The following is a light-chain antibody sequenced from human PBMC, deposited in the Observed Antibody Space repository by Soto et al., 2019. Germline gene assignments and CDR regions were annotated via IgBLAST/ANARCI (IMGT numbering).Light chain of an antibody. J-gene: IGKJ1*01. CDR1: QSISVS. CDR3: QQYDKYST. Sequence: IQMTQSPSTLSASVGETVTITCRASQSISVSLAWYQQKPGKAPNLLIYDASTLQGGVPSRFSGSGSGTEFTLTVTSLQPEDFATYFCQQYDKYSTFGHGTRWIS. V-gene: IGKV1-5*01. CDR2: DAS.